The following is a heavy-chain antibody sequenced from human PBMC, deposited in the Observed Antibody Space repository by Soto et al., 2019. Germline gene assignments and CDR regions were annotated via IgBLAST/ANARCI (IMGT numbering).Heavy chain of an antibody. CDR3: AREGGYVDY. J-gene: IGHJ4*02. CDR2: IDESGDS. Sequence: ASKTLAVTSNVAGGPIRSRSHYWGWIRQSPGTGLEWIGSIDESGDSYYNPSLKSRVTISVDTSKNQFSLKLISVTGADSAIYYCAREGGYVDYWGQGTLVTVSS. V-gene: IGHV4-39*02. CDR1: GGPIRSRSHY. D-gene: IGHD1-1*01.